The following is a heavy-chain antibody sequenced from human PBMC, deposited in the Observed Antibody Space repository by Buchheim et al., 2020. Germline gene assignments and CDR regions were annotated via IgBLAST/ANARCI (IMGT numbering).Heavy chain of an antibody. J-gene: IGHJ4*02. CDR3: ARALDAPMVRYFDY. D-gene: IGHD5-18*01. CDR2: IHYRGNS. Sequence: QVQLQESGPGLVKPSETLSLTCSVSGVSISSGDDYWSWIRQPPGKGLEWIGYIHYRGNSFYNSSLKSRITMSLDTSKNQFSPRLSSVTAADTAVYYCARALDAPMVRYFDYWGQGTL. CDR1: GVSISSGDDY. V-gene: IGHV4-30-4*08.